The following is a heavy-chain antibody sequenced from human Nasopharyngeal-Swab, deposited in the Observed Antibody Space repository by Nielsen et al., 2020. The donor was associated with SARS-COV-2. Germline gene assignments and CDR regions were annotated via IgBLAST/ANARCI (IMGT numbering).Heavy chain of an antibody. CDR3: ARDLFCTPPVAALDL. CDR1: GLNFRSFG. J-gene: IGHJ4*02. CDR2: ISGYNGNT. D-gene: IGHD2-8*01. V-gene: IGHV1-18*01. Sequence: ASVKVSCKASGLNFRSFGFTWVRQAPGQGLELLGWISGYNGNTQDARDFLRRVTLTTDTSTSTVYLELRSLTSDDTAVYYCARDLFCTPPVAALDLWGQGTLVTVSS.